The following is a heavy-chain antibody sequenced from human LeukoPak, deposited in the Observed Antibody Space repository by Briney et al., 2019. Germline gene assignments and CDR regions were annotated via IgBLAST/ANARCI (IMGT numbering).Heavy chain of an antibody. CDR1: GFTFSSYA. CDR2: ISYDGSNK. CDR3: ARGTQWLVPYYFDY. D-gene: IGHD6-19*01. Sequence: GRSLRLSCAASGFTFSSYAMHWVRQAPGKGLEWVAVISYDGSNKYYADSVKGRFTISRDNSKNTLYLQMNSLRAEDTAVYYCARGTQWLVPYYFDYWGQGTLVTVSS. V-gene: IGHV3-30-3*01. J-gene: IGHJ4*02.